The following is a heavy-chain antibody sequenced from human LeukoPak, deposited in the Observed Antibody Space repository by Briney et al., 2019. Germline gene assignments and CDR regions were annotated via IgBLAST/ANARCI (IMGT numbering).Heavy chain of an antibody. CDR3: ARASYCSSITCYTGFDY. D-gene: IGHD2-2*02. Sequence: GGSLRLSCAASGFTFSSYGMHWVRQAPGKGLEWVSYITSSSSTIYHADSVKGRFTISRDNAKNSLYLQVNSLRAEDTAVYYCARASYCSSITCYTGFDYWDQGTLVTVSS. CDR2: ITSSSSTI. V-gene: IGHV3-48*01. J-gene: IGHJ4*02. CDR1: GFTFSSYG.